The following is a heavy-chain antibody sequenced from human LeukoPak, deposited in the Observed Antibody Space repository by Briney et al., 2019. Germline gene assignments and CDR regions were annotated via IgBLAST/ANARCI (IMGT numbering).Heavy chain of an antibody. Sequence: NPGGSLRLSCAASGFTFSDYYMSWIRQAPGKGREWVSYIRRRGSTIYYADSVKGRFTISRDNAKNSLYLQINSLRAEDTAVYYCARSRLYYYYMDVWGKGTTVTVSS. CDR1: GFTFSDYY. D-gene: IGHD2-2*01. CDR3: ARSRLYYYYMDV. J-gene: IGHJ6*03. V-gene: IGHV3-11*01. CDR2: IRRRGSTI.